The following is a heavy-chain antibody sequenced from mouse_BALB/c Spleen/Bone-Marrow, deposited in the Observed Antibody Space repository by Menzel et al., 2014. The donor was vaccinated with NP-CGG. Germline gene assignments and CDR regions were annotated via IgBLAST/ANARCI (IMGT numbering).Heavy chain of an antibody. CDR1: GFTFTDYY. D-gene: IGHD2-3*01. J-gene: IGHJ4*01. CDR2: IRNKANGYTT. Sequence: EVKVVESGGGLVQPESSLRLSCATSGFTFTDYYMNWVRQPSGKALEWLGFIRNKANGYTTEFSASVKGRFTISRDNSQSILYLQMNTLRAEDSATYYCARYDGYSDNAMDYWGQGTSVTVSS. V-gene: IGHV7-3*02. CDR3: ARYDGYSDNAMDY.